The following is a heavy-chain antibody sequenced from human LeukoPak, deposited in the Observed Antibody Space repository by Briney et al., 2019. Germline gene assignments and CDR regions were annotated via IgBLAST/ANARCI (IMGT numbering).Heavy chain of an antibody. J-gene: IGHJ1*01. CDR3: ARRYDDFGSPLND. Sequence: PSETLSLTCAVYGGSFSGYFWSWIRQPPGKGLDWIGEINHSGNTNYNPSLKSRVTISVDTSKSQFSLKLNSVTAADTAVYYCARRYDDFGSPLNDWGRGTLVTVSS. D-gene: IGHD3/OR15-3a*01. CDR1: GGSFSGYF. V-gene: IGHV4-34*01. CDR2: INHSGNT.